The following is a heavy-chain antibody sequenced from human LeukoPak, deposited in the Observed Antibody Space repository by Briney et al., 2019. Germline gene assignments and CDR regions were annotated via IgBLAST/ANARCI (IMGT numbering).Heavy chain of an antibody. CDR2: IIPIFGTA. V-gene: IGHV1-69*13. D-gene: IGHD6-19*01. CDR1: GGTFSSYA. CDR3: ARGYSSGSSGPLGYFQH. J-gene: IGHJ1*01. Sequence: SVKVSCKASGGTFSSYAISWVRQAPGQGLEWMGGIIPIFGTANYAQKFQGRVTITADESTSTAYMELSSLGSEDTAVYYCARGYSSGSSGPLGYFQHWGQGTLVTVSS.